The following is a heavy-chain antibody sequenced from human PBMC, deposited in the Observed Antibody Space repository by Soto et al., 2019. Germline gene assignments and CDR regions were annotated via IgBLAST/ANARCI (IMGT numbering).Heavy chain of an antibody. J-gene: IGHJ2*01. CDR2: ISSSSSTI. CDR3: ARDDPGSIPEDL. D-gene: IGHD3-10*01. CDR1: GFTFSSYS. Sequence: EVQLVESGGGLVQPGGSLRLSCAASGFTFSSYSMNWVRQAPGKGLEWVSYISSSSSTIYYADSVKGRFTISRDNAKNSLYLQMNSLRAEDTAVYDCARDDPGSIPEDLWGRGTLVTVSS. V-gene: IGHV3-48*01.